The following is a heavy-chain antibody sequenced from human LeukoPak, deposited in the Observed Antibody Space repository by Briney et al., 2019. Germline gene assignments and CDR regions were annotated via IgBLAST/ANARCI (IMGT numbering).Heavy chain of an antibody. Sequence: GGSLRLSCAASGFTFSSCEMTWVRQAPGKGLEWVSYISRSAGTIDYADSVKGRFTISRDNAENSLYLQMNSLRAEDTAVYYCARDRGGNSFDYWGQGTLVTVSS. CDR3: ARDRGGNSFDY. V-gene: IGHV3-48*03. D-gene: IGHD4-23*01. CDR1: GFTFSSCE. J-gene: IGHJ4*02. CDR2: ISRSAGTI.